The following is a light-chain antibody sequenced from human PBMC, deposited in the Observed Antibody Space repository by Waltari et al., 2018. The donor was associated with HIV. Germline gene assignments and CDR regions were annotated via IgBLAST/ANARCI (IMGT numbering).Light chain of an antibody. CDR1: SSNFGSNT. J-gene: IGLJ3*02. Sequence: QSVLTQPPSASGTPGQRVTISCSGSSSNFGSNTVNWYQQLPGTAPKLLIYSNILRPSGVPDRFSGYKSGTSASLAISGLQSDDEADYYCAAWDDSLNGLWVFGGGTKLTVL. CDR2: SNI. CDR3: AAWDDSLNGLWV. V-gene: IGLV1-44*01.